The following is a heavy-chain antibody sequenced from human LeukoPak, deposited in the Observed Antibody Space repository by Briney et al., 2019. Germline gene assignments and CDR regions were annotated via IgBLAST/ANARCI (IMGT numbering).Heavy chain of an antibody. CDR3: ATDRYCSSTSCYTAPSVFDP. J-gene: IGHJ5*02. CDR1: GYTLTELS. V-gene: IGHV1-24*01. D-gene: IGHD2-2*02. CDR2: FDPVDGET. Sequence: ASVKVSCKVSGYTLTELSMHWVRQAPGKGLEWMGGFDPVDGETIYAQKFQGRVTMTEDTSTDTAYMELSSLRSDDTAVYYCATDRYCSSTSCYTAPSVFDPWGQGTLVTVSS.